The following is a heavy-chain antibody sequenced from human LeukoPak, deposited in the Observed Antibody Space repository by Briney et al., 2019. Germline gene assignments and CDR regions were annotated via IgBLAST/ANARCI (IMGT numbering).Heavy chain of an antibody. J-gene: IGHJ4*02. Sequence: GSLRLSCAASGFTFSSYAMSWVRQAPGKGLEWVSAISGSGGSTYYADSVKGRFTISRDNSKNTLYLQMNSLRAEDTAVYYCAKDVLLWFGDQNYFDYWGQGTLVTVSS. CDR3: AKDVLLWFGDQNYFDY. V-gene: IGHV3-23*01. CDR2: ISGSGGST. D-gene: IGHD3-10*01. CDR1: GFTFSSYA.